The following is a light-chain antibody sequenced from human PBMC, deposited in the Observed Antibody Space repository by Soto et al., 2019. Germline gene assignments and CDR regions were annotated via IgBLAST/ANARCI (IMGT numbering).Light chain of an antibody. Sequence: DIQMTQSPSALSGSVGDRVTITCRASQTISSWLAWYQQKPGKAPKLLIYKASTLKSGVPSRFRGSGCGTEFTLTIRRLQPGDFATYYCQHYNSYSEAFGQGTKVDIK. V-gene: IGKV1-5*03. CDR2: KAS. CDR1: QTISSW. CDR3: QHYNSYSEA. J-gene: IGKJ1*01.